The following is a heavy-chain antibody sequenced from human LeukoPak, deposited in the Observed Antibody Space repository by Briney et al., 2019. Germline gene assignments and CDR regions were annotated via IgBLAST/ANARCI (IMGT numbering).Heavy chain of an antibody. CDR3: ARVSLYYGSGSVDY. CDR2: IYYSGST. J-gene: IGHJ4*02. D-gene: IGHD3-10*01. CDR1: GGSISSGDYY. Sequence: SETLSLTCTVSGGSISSGDYYWSWIRQPPGKGLEWIGYIYYSGSTYYNPSLKSRVTISVDTSKNQFSLKLSSVTAADTAVYYCARVSLYYGSGSVDYWGQGTLVTVSS. V-gene: IGHV4-30-4*01.